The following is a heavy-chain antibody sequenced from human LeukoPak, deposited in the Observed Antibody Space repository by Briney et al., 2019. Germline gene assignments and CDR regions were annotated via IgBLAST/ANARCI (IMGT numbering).Heavy chain of an antibody. V-gene: IGHV3-9*01. CDR2: ISWNSGSI. J-gene: IGHJ4*02. CDR3: ARDLGRREGIPYSSSSYGIDY. CDR1: GFTFDDYA. D-gene: IGHD6-6*01. Sequence: GGSLRLSCAASGFTFDDYAMHWVRQAPGKGLEWVSGISWNSGSIGYADSVKGRFTISRDNAKNSLYLQMNSLRAEDTAVYYCARDLGRREGIPYSSSSYGIDYWGQGTLVTVSS.